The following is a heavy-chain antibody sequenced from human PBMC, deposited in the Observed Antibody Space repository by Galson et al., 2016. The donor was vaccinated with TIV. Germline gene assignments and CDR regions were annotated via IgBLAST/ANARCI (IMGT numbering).Heavy chain of an antibody. CDR2: IYPGDSDT. J-gene: IGHJ6*02. V-gene: IGHV5-51*01. D-gene: IGHD3-3*01. CDR3: ARHGYDLWNGQDYFCDGMDV. Sequence: QSGAEVKKPGGSLKISCKTSGYRFSHSWIGWVRQKPGKGLEWVGHIYPGDSDTRYSPSFQSHVTISADTSIDTAYLQWGSLKASDTAIYYCARHGYDLWNGQDYFCDGMDVWGQGTTVTVS. CDR1: GYRFSHSW.